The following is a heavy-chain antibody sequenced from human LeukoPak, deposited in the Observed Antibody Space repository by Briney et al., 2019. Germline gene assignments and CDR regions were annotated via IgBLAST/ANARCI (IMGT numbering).Heavy chain of an antibody. CDR2: ISGSGGST. D-gene: IGHD6-6*01. V-gene: IGHV3-23*01. J-gene: IGHJ5*02. Sequence: GGSLRLSCSASGFSFTTYAMSWVRQAPGKGLEWVSAISGSGGSTYYADSVKGRFTISRDNSKNTLYLQMNSLRAEDTAVYYCAKTGAYSSSPHWFDPWGQGTLVTVSS. CDR1: GFSFTTYA. CDR3: AKTGAYSSSPHWFDP.